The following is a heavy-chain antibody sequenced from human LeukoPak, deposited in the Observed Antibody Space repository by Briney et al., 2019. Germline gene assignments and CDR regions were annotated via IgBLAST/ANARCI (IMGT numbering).Heavy chain of an antibody. CDR3: ARVEYSSGWYDSSRRGEFDY. J-gene: IGHJ4*02. CDR2: IIPIFGTA. Sequence: GASVKVSCKASGGTFSSYAISWVRQAPGQGLEWMGGIIPIFGTANYAQKFQGRVTITADESTSTAYMELRSLRSDDTAVYYCARVEYSSGWYDSSRRGEFDYWGQGTLVTVSS. V-gene: IGHV1-69*13. D-gene: IGHD6-19*01. CDR1: GGTFSSYA.